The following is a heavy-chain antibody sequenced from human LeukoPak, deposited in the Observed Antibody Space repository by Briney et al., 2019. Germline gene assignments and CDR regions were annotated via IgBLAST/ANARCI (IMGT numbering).Heavy chain of an antibody. Sequence: SETLSLTCTVSGGSISSSSYYWGWIRQPPGKGLEWIGSIYYSGSTYYNPSLKSRVTISVDTSKNQFSLKLSSVTAADTAVYYCARITMVRGVTHGDYFDYWGQGTLVTVSS. CDR2: IYYSGST. CDR3: ARITMVRGVTHGDYFDY. CDR1: GGSISSSSYY. J-gene: IGHJ4*02. V-gene: IGHV4-39*07. D-gene: IGHD3-10*01.